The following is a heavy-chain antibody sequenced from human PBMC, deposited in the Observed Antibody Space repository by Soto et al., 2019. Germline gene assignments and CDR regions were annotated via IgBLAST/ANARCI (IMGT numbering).Heavy chain of an antibody. V-gene: IGHV1-46*01. CDR1: GYTFTSYY. CDR2: INPSGGST. D-gene: IGHD5-12*01. Sequence: QVQLVQSGAEVKKPGASVKVSCKASGYTFTSYYMHWVRQAPGQGLEWMGIINPSGGSTSYAQKFQGRVTITRDTSASTASMELSGLTSEDTAVYYCARDRGYRSYDPWGQGTLVTVSS. J-gene: IGHJ5*02. CDR3: ARDRGYRSYDP.